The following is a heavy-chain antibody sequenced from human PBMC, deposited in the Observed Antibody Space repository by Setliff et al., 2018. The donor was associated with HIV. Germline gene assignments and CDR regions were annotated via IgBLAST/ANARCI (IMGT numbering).Heavy chain of an antibody. D-gene: IGHD3-10*01. V-gene: IGHV4-34*01. J-gene: IGHJ4*02. CDR2: INQSGIS. CDR3: ARGQPPPGPGLVRGAYSSGSLDY. Sequence: SETLSLTCAVYGGSFSDHYWTWIRQPPGKGLEWIGEINQSGISNLNPSLKSRVTMPIDTSKNQFSLNLSSVTAADTAVYYCARGQPPPGPGLVRGAYSSGSLDYWGQGTPVTVSS. CDR1: GGSFSDHY.